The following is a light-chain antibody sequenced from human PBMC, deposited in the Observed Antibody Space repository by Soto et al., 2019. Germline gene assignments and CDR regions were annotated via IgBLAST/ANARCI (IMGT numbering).Light chain of an antibody. CDR3: QQYGSSPYT. CDR2: GAS. J-gene: IGKJ2*01. CDR1: QSFSSSY. Sequence: EIVLTQSPGTLSLSPVERATLSCRASQSFSSSYLAWYQHKPGQAPRLLIYGASSRATGIPDRFSGSGSGTDFTLTISRLEPEDFAVYYCQQYGSSPYTFGQGTKLEIK. V-gene: IGKV3-20*01.